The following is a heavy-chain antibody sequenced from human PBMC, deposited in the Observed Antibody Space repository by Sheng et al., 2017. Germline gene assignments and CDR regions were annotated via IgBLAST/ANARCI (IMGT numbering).Heavy chain of an antibody. V-gene: IGHV3-33*01. J-gene: IGHJ3*02. CDR1: GFTFSSYG. CDR3: ARDRSRIQLWLSAFDI. CDR2: IWYDGSNK. D-gene: IGHD5-18*01. Sequence: CAASGFTFSSYGMHWVRQAPGKGLEWVAVIWYDGSNKYYADSVKGRFTISRDNSKNTLYLQMNSLRAEDTAVYYCARDRSRIQLWLSAFDIWGQGTMVTVSS.